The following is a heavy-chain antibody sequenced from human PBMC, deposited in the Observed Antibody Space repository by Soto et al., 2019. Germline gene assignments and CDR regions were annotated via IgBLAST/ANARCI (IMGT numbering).Heavy chain of an antibody. CDR1: GGSISSGGYY. Sequence: SETLSLTCTVSGGSISSGGYYWSWIRHHPGKGLEWIGYIYYSGSTYYNPSLKSRVTISVDTSKNQFSLKLSSVTAADTAVYYCAREDDYGGNCFDYWGQGTLVTVSS. V-gene: IGHV4-31*03. CDR2: IYYSGST. J-gene: IGHJ4*02. CDR3: AREDDYGGNCFDY. D-gene: IGHD4-17*01.